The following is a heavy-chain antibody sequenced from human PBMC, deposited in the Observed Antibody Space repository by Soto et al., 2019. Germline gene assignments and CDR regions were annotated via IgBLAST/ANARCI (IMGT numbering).Heavy chain of an antibody. D-gene: IGHD1-7*01. CDR2: IYYSGST. CDR1: GGSISSGY. V-gene: IGHV4-30-4*01. CDR3: ARDTSGLELRGYYYYGMDV. Sequence: TSETLSLTCSVSGGSISSGYWTWIRHPPGKGLEWIGYIYYSGSTYYNPSLKSRVTISVDTSKNQFSLKLSSVTAADTAVYYCARDTSGLELRGYYYYGMDVWGQGTTVTVSS. J-gene: IGHJ6*02.